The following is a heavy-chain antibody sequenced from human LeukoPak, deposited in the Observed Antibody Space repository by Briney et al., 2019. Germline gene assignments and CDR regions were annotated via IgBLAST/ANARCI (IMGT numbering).Heavy chain of an antibody. D-gene: IGHD2-15*01. J-gene: IGHJ3*01. CDR2: IRSDGITT. V-gene: IGHV3-74*01. CDR1: GLSFHNTW. CDR3: AAGGEYAFQV. Sequence: GGSLRLSCAASGLSFHNTWMHWIRQAPGKGLVWVSRIRSDGITTTYADSVKGRFTISRDNAKNTMYLQMNSLRAEDTAVYYCAAGGEYAFQVWGQGRMVTVSS.